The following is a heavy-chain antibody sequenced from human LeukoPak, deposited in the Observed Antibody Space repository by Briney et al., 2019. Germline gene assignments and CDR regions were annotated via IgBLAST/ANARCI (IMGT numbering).Heavy chain of an antibody. D-gene: IGHD6-19*01. V-gene: IGHV4-34*01. J-gene: IGHJ4*02. CDR2: INHSGST. CDR1: GGSFSGYY. CDR3: ARDPGIAVADY. Sequence: SETLSLTCAVYGGSFSGYYWSWIRQPPGKGLEWIGEINHSGSTNYNPSLKSRVTISADTSKNQFSLKLSSVTAADTAVYYCARDPGIAVADYWGQGTLVTVSS.